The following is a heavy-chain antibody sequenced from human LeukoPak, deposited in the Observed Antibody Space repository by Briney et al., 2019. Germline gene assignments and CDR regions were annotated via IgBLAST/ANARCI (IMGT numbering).Heavy chain of an antibody. V-gene: IGHV1-2*02. J-gene: IGHJ4*02. D-gene: IGHD3-3*01. CDR3: ARVSAIFGVVIGFDY. CDR1: GGTFSSYA. Sequence: ASVKVSCKASGGTFSSYAISWVRQAPGQGLEWMGWINPNSGGTNYAQKFQGRVTMTRDTSISTAYMELSRLRSDDTAVYYCARVSAIFGVVIGFDYWGQGTLVTVSS. CDR2: INPNSGGT.